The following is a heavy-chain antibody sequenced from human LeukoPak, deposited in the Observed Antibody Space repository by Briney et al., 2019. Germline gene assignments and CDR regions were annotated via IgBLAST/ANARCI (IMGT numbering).Heavy chain of an antibody. J-gene: IGHJ4*02. CDR1: GGSISSGDYY. V-gene: IGHV4-30-4*08. CDR3: AYSSSSGRAGLFDY. Sequence: SETLSLTCTVSGGSISSGDYYWSWIRQPPGKSLEWIGYIYYSGSTYYNPSLKSRVTISVDTSKNQFSLKLSSVTAADTAVYYCAYSSSSGRAGLFDYWGQGTLVTVSS. D-gene: IGHD6-6*01. CDR2: IYYSGST.